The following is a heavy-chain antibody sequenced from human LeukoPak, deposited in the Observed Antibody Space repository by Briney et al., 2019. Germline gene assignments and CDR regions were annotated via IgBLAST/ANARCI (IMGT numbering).Heavy chain of an antibody. CDR1: GFTFTTHW. CDR2: IKPDGSDK. CDR3: SGRSGFSSIY. J-gene: IGHJ4*02. Sequence: GGSLRLSCAASGFTFTTHWMSWVRQAPGGGLEWLANIKPDGSDKYYVDSVMGRFTISRDNAKNLVYLQMNSLRTEDTAVYYCSGRSGFSSIYWGQGTLVTVSS. D-gene: IGHD6-19*01. V-gene: IGHV3-7*01.